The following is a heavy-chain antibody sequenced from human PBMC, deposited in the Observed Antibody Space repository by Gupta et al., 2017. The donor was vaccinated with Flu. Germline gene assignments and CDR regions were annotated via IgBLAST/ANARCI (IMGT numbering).Heavy chain of an antibody. CDR2: MNPNSGNT. CDR1: GYTFTSYD. Sequence: QVQLVQSGAEVKKPGASVKVSCKASGYTFTSYDINWVRQATGQGLEWMGWMNPNSGNTGYAQKFQGRVTMTRNTSISTAYMELSSLRSEDTAVYYCARRLTRGGYSYAPARFDPWGQGTLVTVSS. D-gene: IGHD5-18*01. J-gene: IGHJ5*02. V-gene: IGHV1-8*01. CDR3: ARRLTRGGYSYAPARFDP.